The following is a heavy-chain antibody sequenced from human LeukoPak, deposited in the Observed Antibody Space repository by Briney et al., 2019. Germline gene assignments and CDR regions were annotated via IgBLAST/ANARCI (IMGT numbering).Heavy chain of an antibody. CDR3: ARGYCSGGSCYSYYYYNYMDV. Sequence: SETLSLTCTVSGGSISSSSYYWGWIRQPPGRGLEWIGSIHYSGSTNYNPSLKSRVTISVDTSKNQFSLKLSSVTPADTAVYYYARGYCSGGSCYSYYYYNYMDVWGKGTTVTVSS. CDR1: GGSISSSSYY. J-gene: IGHJ6*03. D-gene: IGHD2-15*01. V-gene: IGHV4-39*07. CDR2: IHYSGST.